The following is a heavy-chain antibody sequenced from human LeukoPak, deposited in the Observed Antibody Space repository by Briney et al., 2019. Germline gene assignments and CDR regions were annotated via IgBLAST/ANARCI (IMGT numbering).Heavy chain of an antibody. Sequence: GGSLRLSCAASGFTFSSYAMHWVRQAPGKGLEWVAVISYDGSNKYYADSVKGRFTISRDNSKNTLYLQMNSLRAEDTAVYYCASAWLRGIIMVRGVLGYWGQGNLVTVSS. CDR1: GFTFSSYA. D-gene: IGHD3-10*01. J-gene: IGHJ4*02. CDR3: ASAWLRGIIMVRGVLGY. V-gene: IGHV3-30-3*01. CDR2: ISYDGSNK.